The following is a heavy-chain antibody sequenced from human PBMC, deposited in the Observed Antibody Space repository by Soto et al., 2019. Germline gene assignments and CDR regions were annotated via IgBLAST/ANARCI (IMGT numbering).Heavy chain of an antibody. CDR1: GYSFTTYY. V-gene: IGHV1-46*01. Sequence: QVQLVQSGAEVKKPGASVKVSCKASGYSFTTYYMHWVRQAPGQGLEWMGMINPSGGSTSYAKKFQGRVTMTKDKPTSTAYMELSSLRSEEPAGNYCARNDKRGLDYWGQGTLVTVSS. CDR3: ARNDKRGLDY. CDR2: INPSGGST. D-gene: IGHD1-1*01. J-gene: IGHJ4*02.